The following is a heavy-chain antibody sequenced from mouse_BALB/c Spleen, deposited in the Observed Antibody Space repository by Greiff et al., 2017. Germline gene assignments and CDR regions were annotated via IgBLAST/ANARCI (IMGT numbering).Heavy chain of an antibody. D-gene: IGHD2-1*01. Sequence: QVPLKQSGPQLVRPGASVKISCKASGYSFTSYWMHWVKQRPGQGLEWIGMIDPSDSETRLNQKFKDKATLTVDKSSSTAYMQLSSPTSEDSAVYYCARGYYGNSYYFDYWGQGTTLTVSS. CDR2: IDPSDSET. V-gene: IGHV1S126*01. CDR1: GYSFTSYW. J-gene: IGHJ2*01. CDR3: ARGYYGNSYYFDY.